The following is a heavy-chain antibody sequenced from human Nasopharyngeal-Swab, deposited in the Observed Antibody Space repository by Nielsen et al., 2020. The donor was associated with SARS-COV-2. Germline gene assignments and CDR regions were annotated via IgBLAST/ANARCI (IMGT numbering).Heavy chain of an antibody. CDR1: GGSISSTSYY. Sequence: SETLSLTCTVSGGSISSTSYYWGWIRQPPGKGLQWLGIIYYRGSTYYNPSLKSRVTISVDTSMNQFFLKLNLETAADTAVYYCAKSRIDMIVVALFDYWGQGTLVTVSS. V-gene: IGHV4-39*01. CDR3: AKSRIDMIVVALFDY. CDR2: IYYRGST. D-gene: IGHD3-22*01. J-gene: IGHJ4*02.